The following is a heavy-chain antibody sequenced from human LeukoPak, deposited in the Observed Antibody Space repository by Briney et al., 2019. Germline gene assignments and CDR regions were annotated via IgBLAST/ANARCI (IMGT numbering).Heavy chain of an antibody. CDR3: ARDPDQNIVVVPAAGRRNDY. J-gene: IGHJ4*02. Sequence: ASVKVSCKASGYTFTGYYMFWVRQAPGQGLEWMGRIIPILGIANYAQKFQGRVTITADKSTGTAYMELSSLRSEDTAVYYCARDPDQNIVVVPAAGRRNDYWDQGTLVTVSS. CDR2: IIPILGIA. V-gene: IGHV1-69*04. CDR1: GYTFTGYY. D-gene: IGHD2-2*01.